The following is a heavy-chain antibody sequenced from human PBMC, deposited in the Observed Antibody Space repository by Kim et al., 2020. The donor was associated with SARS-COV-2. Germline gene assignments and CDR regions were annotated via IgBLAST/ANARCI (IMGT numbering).Heavy chain of an antibody. V-gene: IGHV3-33*01. Sequence: AASVKARFTFSRDNSKNTLYLQMNSLRAEDTAVYYCARDGRFLEWSYIDYWGQGTLVTVSS. CDR3: ARDGRFLEWSYIDY. D-gene: IGHD3-3*01. J-gene: IGHJ4*02.